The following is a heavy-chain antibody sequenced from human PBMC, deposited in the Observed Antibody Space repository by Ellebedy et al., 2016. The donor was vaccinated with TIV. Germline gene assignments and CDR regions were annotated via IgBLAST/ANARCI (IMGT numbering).Heavy chain of an antibody. J-gene: IGHJ4*02. CDR3: AKGVENYYDSSGYVEY. CDR1: GFTFSTYA. D-gene: IGHD3-22*01. Sequence: GESLKISCSGSGFTFSTYAMHWVRQAPGKGLEYVSAISGNGGSTYYADSVKGRFTISRDNSQNSLYLQMSSLRADDTAMYYCAKGVENYYDSSGYVEYWGQGILVTVSS. V-gene: IGHV3-64D*09. CDR2: ISGNGGST.